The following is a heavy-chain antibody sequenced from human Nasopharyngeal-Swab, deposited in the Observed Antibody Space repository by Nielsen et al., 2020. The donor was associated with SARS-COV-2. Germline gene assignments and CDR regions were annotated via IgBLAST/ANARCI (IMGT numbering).Heavy chain of an antibody. CDR2: ISGSGGST. J-gene: IGHJ4*02. Sequence: GGSLRLSCAASGFTLSSYAMSWVRQVPGKGLEWVSAISGSGGSTYYADSVKGRFTISRDNSKNTLYLQMNSLRAEDTAVYYCAKVPLYYYDSSGPRDYWGQGTLVTVSS. CDR1: GFTLSSYA. D-gene: IGHD3-22*01. CDR3: AKVPLYYYDSSGPRDY. V-gene: IGHV3-23*01.